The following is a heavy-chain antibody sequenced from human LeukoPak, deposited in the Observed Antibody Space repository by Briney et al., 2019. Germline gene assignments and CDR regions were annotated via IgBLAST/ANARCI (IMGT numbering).Heavy chain of an antibody. CDR2: IYHSGNT. J-gene: IGHJ5*02. Sequence: SGTLSLTCAVSGGSISSSNWWSWVRQPPGKGLEWIGEIYHSGNTNYNPSLKSRVTISVDTSKNQFSLKLSSVTAADTAVYYCARGGLTMRLLPPINWFDPWGQGTLVTISS. D-gene: IGHD3-22*01. CDR3: ARGGLTMRLLPPINWFDP. CDR1: GGSISSSNW. V-gene: IGHV4-4*02.